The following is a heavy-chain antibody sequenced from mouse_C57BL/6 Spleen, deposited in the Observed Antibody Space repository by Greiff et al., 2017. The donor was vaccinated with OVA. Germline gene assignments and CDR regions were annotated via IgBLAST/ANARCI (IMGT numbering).Heavy chain of an antibody. J-gene: IGHJ3*01. D-gene: IGHD2-4*01. Sequence: VQLQQSGAELVRPGASVTLSCKASGYTFTDYEMHWVKQTPVHGLEWIGAIDPETGGTAYNQKFKGKAILTADKSSSTAYMELRSLTSEDSAVYYCTPYDYDVDWFAYWGQGTLVTVSA. CDR3: TPYDYDVDWFAY. CDR2: IDPETGGT. V-gene: IGHV1-15*01. CDR1: GYTFTDYE.